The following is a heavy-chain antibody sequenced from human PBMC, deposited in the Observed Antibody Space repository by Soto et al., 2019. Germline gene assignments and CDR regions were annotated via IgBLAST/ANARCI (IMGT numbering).Heavy chain of an antibody. J-gene: IGHJ4*02. CDR1: GGSISSGGFY. D-gene: IGHD3-22*01. CDR2: ISSNGNS. V-gene: IGHV4-31*03. CDR3: ARDGRTSGYYLDF. Sequence: QVQLQESGPGLVKPSQTLSLTCTVSGGSISSGGFYWSWIRQLPGKGLDWIGFISSNGNSYYNPSLKSRVNISLDTSKNKFSLKISSVTVADTAVYYCARDGRTSGYYLDFWGQGTLVTVSP.